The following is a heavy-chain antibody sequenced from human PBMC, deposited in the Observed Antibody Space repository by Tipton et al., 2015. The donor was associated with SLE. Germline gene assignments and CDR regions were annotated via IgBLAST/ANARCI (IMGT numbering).Heavy chain of an antibody. J-gene: IGHJ1*01. CDR3: ARGLKWELDGP. D-gene: IGHD1-26*01. Sequence: TLSLTCTVSGGSDSTYYWNWIRQTPGKELEWIGYIHNSGRTNYSPSLKSRVTISMDTSTNQFSLKLTSVTAADTAVYYCARGLKWELDGPWGQGTLVTVSS. CDR2: IHNSGRT. CDR1: GGSDSTYY. V-gene: IGHV4-59*02.